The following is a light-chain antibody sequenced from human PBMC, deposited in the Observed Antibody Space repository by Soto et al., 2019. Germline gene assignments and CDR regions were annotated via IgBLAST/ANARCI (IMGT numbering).Light chain of an antibody. CDR2: GAS. J-gene: IGKJ1*01. V-gene: IGKV3-15*01. Sequence: EIVMTQSPATLSVSPGERATLSCRASQIVSSNLAWYQQKPGQAPRLLIYGASTRATDIPARFSGSGSGTEFTLTISSLQSEDFAVYYCQQYNDWPRTFGQGTKVDIK. CDR3: QQYNDWPRT. CDR1: QIVSSN.